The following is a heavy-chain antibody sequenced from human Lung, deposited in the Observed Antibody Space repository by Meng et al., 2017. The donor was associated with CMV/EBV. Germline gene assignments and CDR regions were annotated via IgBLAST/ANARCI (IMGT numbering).Heavy chain of an antibody. CDR2: IIPIFGTA. J-gene: IGHJ4*02. CDR1: GGTFSSYA. CDR3: ARDGGGLYYFDY. V-gene: IGHV1-69*05. Sequence: SVKVSXKASGGTFSSYAISWVRQAPGQGLEWMGGIIPIFGTANYAQKFQGRVTITTDESTSTAYMELSSLRSEDTAVYYCARDGGGLYYFDYWGQGTLAXVSS. D-gene: IGHD2-15*01.